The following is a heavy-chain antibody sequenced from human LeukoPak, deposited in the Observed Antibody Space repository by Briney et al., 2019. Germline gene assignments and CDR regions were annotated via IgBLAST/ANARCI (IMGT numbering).Heavy chain of an antibody. CDR3: TTDSGVAAAGTLSTYYYYGMDV. J-gene: IGHJ6*02. Sequence: GGSLRLSCAASGFNSSSYGMHWVSQAPGKGLEWEAVIWYDGTKKYYADSVKGRFTISRDDSKNTLYLQMNSLKTEDTAVYYCTTDSGVAAAGTLSTYYYYGMDVWGQGTTVTVSS. D-gene: IGHD6-13*01. V-gene: IGHV3-33*01. CDR1: GFNSSSYG. CDR2: IWYDGTKK.